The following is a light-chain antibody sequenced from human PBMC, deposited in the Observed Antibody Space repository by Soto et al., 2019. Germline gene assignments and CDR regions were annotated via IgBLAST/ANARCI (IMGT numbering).Light chain of an antibody. CDR2: GAS. CDR1: QGIANY. Sequence: DIQMTQSPSSLSDYVGDRVTITCRPSQGIANYLKWYQQKPGKAPKLLIYGASILQSVVPSKFSGSGSGTEFTLNISSLQPEYFATGYCQQSFNNPRTFGQGTKLEFK. V-gene: IGKV1-39*01. J-gene: IGKJ1*01. CDR3: QQSFNNPRT.